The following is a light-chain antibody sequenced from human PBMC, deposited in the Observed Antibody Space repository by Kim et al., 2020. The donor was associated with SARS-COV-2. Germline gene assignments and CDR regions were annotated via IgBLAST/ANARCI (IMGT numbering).Light chain of an antibody. V-gene: IGLV3-1*01. J-gene: IGLJ1*01. Sequence: VAPGQTAIITCSGDQLGNKYVCWYQQKPGQSPVLVIYQDSQRPSGIPERFSGSNSGNTASLTISGTQTMDEADYYCQAWDTNIAVFGAGTKVIVL. CDR1: QLGNKY. CDR2: QDS. CDR3: QAWDTNIAV.